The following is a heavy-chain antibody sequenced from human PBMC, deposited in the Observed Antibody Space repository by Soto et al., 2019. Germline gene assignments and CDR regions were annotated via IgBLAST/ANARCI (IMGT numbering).Heavy chain of an antibody. J-gene: IGHJ4*02. Sequence: QVQLVQSGAEVKKPGSSVKVSCKASGGTFSSYAISWVRQAPGQGLEWMGGIIHIFGTANYAQKVQGRVTITADESTSTADMELSSLRSEDTAVYYCARGFPDHTYYYDSCGYYTVGGFDYWGQGTLVTVSS. CDR3: ARGFPDHTYYYDSCGYYTVGGFDY. CDR1: GGTFSSYA. V-gene: IGHV1-69*01. CDR2: IIHIFGTA. D-gene: IGHD3-22*01.